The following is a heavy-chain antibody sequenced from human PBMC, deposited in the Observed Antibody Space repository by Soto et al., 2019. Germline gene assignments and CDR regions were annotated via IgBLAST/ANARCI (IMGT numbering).Heavy chain of an antibody. CDR1: GFTFDDYA. CDR2: ISWNSGSI. CDR3: QKKITTVVPWGVFDI. J-gene: IGHJ3*02. V-gene: IGHV3-9*01. D-gene: IGHD4-17*01. Sequence: PGGSLRLSCAASGFTFDDYAMHWVRQAPGKGLEWVSGISWNSGSIGYADSVKGRFTISRDNAKNSLYLQMNSLRAEDTALYYCQKKITTVVPWGVFDIWGKGKMSPVS.